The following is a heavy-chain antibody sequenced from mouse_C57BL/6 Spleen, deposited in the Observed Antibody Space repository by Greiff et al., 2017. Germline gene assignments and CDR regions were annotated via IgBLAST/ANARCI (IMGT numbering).Heavy chain of an antibody. CDR3: ARAEGYGNYGYFDV. CDR2: IHPSDSDT. CDR1: GYTFTSYW. J-gene: IGHJ1*03. V-gene: IGHV1-74*01. D-gene: IGHD2-1*01. Sequence: QVQLQQPGAELVKPGASVKVSCKASGYTFTSYWMHWVKQRPGQGLEWIGRIHPSDSDTNYNQKFKGKATLTVDKSSSTAYVQLSSLTSEDAAVDFCARAEGYGNYGYFDVWGTGTTVTVSS.